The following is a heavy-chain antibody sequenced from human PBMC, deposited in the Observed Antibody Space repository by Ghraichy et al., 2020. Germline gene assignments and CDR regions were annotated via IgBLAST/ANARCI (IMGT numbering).Heavy chain of an antibody. V-gene: IGHV4-61*02. CDR3: ARDDAFNCGVDCEGAFDI. D-gene: IGHD2-21*02. CDR2: IYTSGST. J-gene: IGHJ3*02. Sequence: SETLSLTCTVSGGSISSGSYYWSWIRQPAGKGLEWIGRIYTSGSTNYNPSLKSRVTISVDTSKNQFSLKLSSVTAADRAVYYCARDDAFNCGVDCEGAFDIWGQGTMVTVAS. CDR1: GGSISSGSYY.